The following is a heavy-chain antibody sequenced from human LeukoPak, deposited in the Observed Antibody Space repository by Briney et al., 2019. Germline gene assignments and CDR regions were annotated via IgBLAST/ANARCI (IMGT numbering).Heavy chain of an antibody. J-gene: IGHJ3*02. V-gene: IGHV1-69*13. D-gene: IGHD2-15*01. Sequence: SVTVSCTASGGTFSSYAISWVRQAPGQGLEWMGGIIPIFGTANYAQKFQGRVTITADESTSTAYMELSSLRSEDTAVYYCARARGVVDAFDIWGQGTMVTVSS. CDR2: IIPIFGTA. CDR1: GGTFSSYA. CDR3: ARARGVVDAFDI.